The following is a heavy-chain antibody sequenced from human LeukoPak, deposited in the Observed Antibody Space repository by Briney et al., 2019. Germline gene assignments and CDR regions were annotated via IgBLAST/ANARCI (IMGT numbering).Heavy chain of an antibody. Sequence: SETLSLTCTVSGYSISSGYYWGWIRQSPETGLEWIGSFYQSGSTYYNPSLKSRVTISVDTSKNHFSLKLSSVTAADTAVYYCARDSHMIVVDYAFDIWGQGTMVTVSS. J-gene: IGHJ3*02. CDR1: GYSISSGYY. CDR2: FYQSGST. V-gene: IGHV4-38-2*02. CDR3: ARDSHMIVVDYAFDI. D-gene: IGHD3-22*01.